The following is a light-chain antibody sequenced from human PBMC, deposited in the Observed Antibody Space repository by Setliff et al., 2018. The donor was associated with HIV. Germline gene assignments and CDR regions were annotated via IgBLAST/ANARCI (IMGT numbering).Light chain of an antibody. V-gene: IGLV2-23*01. CDR2: QAS. Sequence: QSALTQPASVSGSPGQSITISCTGTSGDVGRYNLVSWYQQQPGKPPKLMIYQASKRPSGVSNRFSGSKSGNTASLTISGLQAEDEADYYCCSNTGNNTYVFGTGTKVTV. J-gene: IGLJ1*01. CDR1: SGDVGRYNL. CDR3: CSNTGNNTYV.